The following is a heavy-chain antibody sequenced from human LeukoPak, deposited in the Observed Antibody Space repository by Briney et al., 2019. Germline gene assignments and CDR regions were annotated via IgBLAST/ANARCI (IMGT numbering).Heavy chain of an antibody. CDR1: GFTFSSYS. V-gene: IGHV3-48*02. Sequence: GGSLRLSRAASGFTFSSYSMNWVRQAPGKGLEWVSYITRSSSTIHYRDSVKGRFTISRDNAKNSLYLQMNSLRDEDTAVYYCVRDPDALDYWGQGTLVTVSS. CDR2: ITRSSSTI. J-gene: IGHJ4*02. CDR3: VRDPDALDY.